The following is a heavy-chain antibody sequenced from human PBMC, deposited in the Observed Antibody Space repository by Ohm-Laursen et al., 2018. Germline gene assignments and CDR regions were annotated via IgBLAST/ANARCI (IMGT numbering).Heavy chain of an antibody. CDR2: IYYSGTT. CDR1: GGSISSYC. CDR3: ARIESDSGGYWYFGMDV. Sequence: SDTLSLTCTVSGGSISSYCWCWIRLPPGPGMELDGNIYYSGTTNYNPTLQNRVTISVDTSTNQYSLKLSSVSAADTALYYCARIESDSGGYWYFGMDVWGQGTPVTVSS. D-gene: IGHD3-22*01. J-gene: IGHJ6*02. V-gene: IGHV4-59*07.